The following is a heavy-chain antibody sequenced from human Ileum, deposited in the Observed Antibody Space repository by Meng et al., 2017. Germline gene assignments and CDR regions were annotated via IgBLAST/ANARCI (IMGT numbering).Heavy chain of an antibody. CDR2: ISNDGTNK. V-gene: IGHV3-30*04. Sequence: GGSLRLSCAASGFNFSSFAMLWVRQAPGQGLECVAFISNDGTNKNYADSVKGRFTISRDNSENTLYLQMNSLRAEDTAVYYCASGRRPSQYIGGVYWGRGTLVTVSS. J-gene: IGHJ4*02. CDR1: GFNFSSFA. D-gene: IGHD3-16*01. CDR3: ASGRRPSQYIGGVY.